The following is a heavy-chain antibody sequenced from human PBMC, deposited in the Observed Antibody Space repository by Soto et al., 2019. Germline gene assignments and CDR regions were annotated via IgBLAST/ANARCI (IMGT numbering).Heavy chain of an antibody. CDR2: ISGSGGST. D-gene: IGHD6-19*01. CDR3: AKDPGASSDWHGGLY. V-gene: IGHV3-23*01. Sequence: EVQLLESGGGLVQPGGFLRLSCAASGFTFSSYAMSWVRQAPGKGLEWVSAISGSGGSTYYADSVKGRFTISRDNSKNTLYLQMNSLRAEDTAVYYCAKDPGASSDWHGGLYWGQGTLVTVSS. J-gene: IGHJ4*02. CDR1: GFTFSSYA.